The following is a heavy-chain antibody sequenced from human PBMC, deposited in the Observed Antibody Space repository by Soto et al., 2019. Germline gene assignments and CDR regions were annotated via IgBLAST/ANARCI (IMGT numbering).Heavy chain of an antibody. V-gene: IGHV3-30-3*01. D-gene: IGHD1-26*01. Sequence: GGSLRLSCAASGFTFSSYAMHWVRQAPGKGLEWVAVISYDGSNKYYADSVKGRFTISRDNSKNTLYLQMNSLRAEDTAVYYCARGGVWELPQYFDYWGQGTLVTVSS. CDR2: ISYDGSNK. CDR3: ARGGVWELPQYFDY. CDR1: GFTFSSYA. J-gene: IGHJ4*02.